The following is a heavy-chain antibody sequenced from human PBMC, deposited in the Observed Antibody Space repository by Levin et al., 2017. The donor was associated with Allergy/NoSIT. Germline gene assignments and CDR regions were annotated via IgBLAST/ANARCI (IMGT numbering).Heavy chain of an antibody. Sequence: GGSLRLSCSASGFTFSDYAMSWVRQAPGKGLEWVSAISGSGGAGNTYYADSVKGRFTISRDNSKNTVYLQMNSLRAEDTAIYYCAKDGGSCSGDNGGFCYHFDYWGLGRLVTVSS. CDR1: GFTFSDYA. CDR3: AKDGGSCSGDNGGFCYHFDY. J-gene: IGHJ4*02. CDR2: ISGSGGAGNT. V-gene: IGHV3-23*01. D-gene: IGHD2-15*01.